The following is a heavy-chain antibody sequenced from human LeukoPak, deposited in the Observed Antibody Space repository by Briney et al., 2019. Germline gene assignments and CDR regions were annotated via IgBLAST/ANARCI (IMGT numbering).Heavy chain of an antibody. J-gene: IGHJ4*02. CDR2: IYYSGST. Sequence: PSETLSLTCAVYGGSFSGYYWSWIRQPPGKGLEWIGYIYYSGSTNYNPSLKSRVTISVDTSKNQFSLKLSSVTAADTAVYYCASLGSYSKVFDYWGQGTLVTVSS. D-gene: IGHD1-26*01. V-gene: IGHV4-59*01. CDR1: GGSFSGYY. CDR3: ASLGSYSKVFDY.